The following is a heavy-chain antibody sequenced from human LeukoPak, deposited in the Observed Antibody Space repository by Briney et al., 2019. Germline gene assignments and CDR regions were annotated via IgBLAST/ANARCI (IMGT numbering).Heavy chain of an antibody. CDR1: GYTFTSYG. J-gene: IGHJ3*02. V-gene: IGHV1-18*01. Sequence: ASVKVSCKASGYTFTSYGISWVRQAPGQGLEWMGWISAYNGNTNYAQKLQGRVTMTTDTSTSTAYMELRSLRSADTAFYYCARDSRITIFWVVICDAFYIWGQGTIVTGSS. D-gene: IGHD3-3*01. CDR3: ARDSRITIFWVVICDAFYI. CDR2: ISAYNGNT.